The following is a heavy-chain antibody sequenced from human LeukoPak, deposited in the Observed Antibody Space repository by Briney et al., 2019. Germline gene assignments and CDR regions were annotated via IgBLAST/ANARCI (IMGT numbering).Heavy chain of an antibody. CDR1: GFTFSSYS. D-gene: IGHD5-18*01. J-gene: IGHJ4*02. CDR3: ARDWIQLSFDY. CDR2: ISSSSSTI. V-gene: IGHV3-48*01. Sequence: PGGSLRLSCAASGFTFSSYSMNWVRQAPGKGLEWVSYISSSSSTIYYADSVKGRFTISRDNAENSLYLQMNSLRAEDTAVYYCARDWIQLSFDYWGQGTLVTVSS.